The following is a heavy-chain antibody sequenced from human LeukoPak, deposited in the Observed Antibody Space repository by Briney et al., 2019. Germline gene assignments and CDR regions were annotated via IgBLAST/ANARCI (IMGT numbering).Heavy chain of an antibody. V-gene: IGHV3-30*18. D-gene: IGHD2-8*01. CDR1: GFTFSTYG. J-gene: IGHJ3*01. CDR2: ISNDGRSK. CDR3: VKEGVYGVTTGLPATF. Sequence: PGGSLRLSCAASGFTFSTYGMPWIRQAPGKGPEWIAVISNDGRSKYYAESVKGRFAISRDNSKNTLYLQMISLRAEDTAVYYCVKEGVYGVTTGLPATFWGQGTVVTVSS.